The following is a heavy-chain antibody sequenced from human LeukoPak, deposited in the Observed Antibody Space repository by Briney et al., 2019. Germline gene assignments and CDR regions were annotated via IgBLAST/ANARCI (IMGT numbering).Heavy chain of an antibody. CDR1: GGSLSSYY. J-gene: IGHJ4*02. V-gene: IGHV4-59*04. D-gene: IGHD2/OR15-2a*01. CDR3: ARHENIIMVPTAHAFDY. CDR2: IYYSGDS. Sequence: SETLSLTCTVSGGSLSSYYWGWIRQPPGKGLERIGTIYYSGDSYYNPSLESRASISVDTSKNRFSLNVNSVTAADTAVYFCARHENIIMVPTAHAFDYWGQGALVTVSS.